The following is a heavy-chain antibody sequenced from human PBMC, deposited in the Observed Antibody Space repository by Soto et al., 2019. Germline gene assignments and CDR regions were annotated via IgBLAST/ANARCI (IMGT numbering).Heavy chain of an antibody. V-gene: IGHV3-48*03. CDR2: ISSSGSTI. Sequence: PGGSLRLSCAASGFTFSSYEMNWVRQAPGKGLEWVSYISSSGSTIYYADSVKGRFTISRDNAKNSLYLQMNSLRAEDTAVYYCARDLWTTVTTWSWGYYYGMDVWGQGTTVTVSS. D-gene: IGHD4-17*01. CDR1: GFTFSSYE. CDR3: ARDLWTTVTTWSWGYYYGMDV. J-gene: IGHJ6*02.